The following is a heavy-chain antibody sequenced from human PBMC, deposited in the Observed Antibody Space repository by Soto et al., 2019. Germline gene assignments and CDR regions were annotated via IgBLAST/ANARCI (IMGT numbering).Heavy chain of an antibody. V-gene: IGHV3-23*01. CDR2: ISGSGGST. Sequence: PGGSLRLSCAASGFTFSSYAMSWVRQAPGKGLEWVSAISGSGGSTYYADSVKGRFTISRDNSKNTLYLQMNSLRAEDTAVYYCAKDPXIGQWLARLYYYYGMDVWGQGTTVTVSS. J-gene: IGHJ6*02. D-gene: IGHD6-19*01. CDR3: AKDPXIGQWLARLYYYYGMDV. CDR1: GFTFSSYA.